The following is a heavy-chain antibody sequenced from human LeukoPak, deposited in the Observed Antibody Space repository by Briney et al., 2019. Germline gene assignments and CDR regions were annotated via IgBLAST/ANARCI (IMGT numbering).Heavy chain of an antibody. CDR2: ISSSSSYI. Sequence: GGSLRLSCAASGFTFSSYSMNWVRQAPGKGLEWVSSISSSSSYIYYADSVKGRFTISRDNAKNSLYLQMNSLRAEDTAVYYCARGGETGTSPFDYWGQGTLVTVPS. CDR3: ARGGETGTSPFDY. J-gene: IGHJ4*02. D-gene: IGHD1-7*01. V-gene: IGHV3-21*01. CDR1: GFTFSSYS.